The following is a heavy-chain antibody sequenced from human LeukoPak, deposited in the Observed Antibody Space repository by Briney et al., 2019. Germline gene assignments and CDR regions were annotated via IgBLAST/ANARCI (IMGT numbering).Heavy chain of an antibody. Sequence: ASVKVSCKASGYTFTSYAMHWVRQAPGQRLEWMGWINAGNGNTKYSQKFQGRVTITRDTSASTAYTELSSLRSEDTAVYYCARDKVLFYYYGMDVWGKGTAVTVSS. J-gene: IGHJ6*04. V-gene: IGHV1-3*01. CDR2: INAGNGNT. D-gene: IGHD3-16*01. CDR3: ARDKVLFYYYGMDV. CDR1: GYTFTSYA.